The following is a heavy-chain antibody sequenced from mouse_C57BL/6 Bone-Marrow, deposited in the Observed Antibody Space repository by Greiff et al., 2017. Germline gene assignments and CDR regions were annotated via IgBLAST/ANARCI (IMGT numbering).Heavy chain of an antibody. Sequence: EVHLVESGGGLVKPGGSLKLSCAASGFTFSSYAMSWVRQTPEKRLEWVATISDGGSYTYYPDNVKGRFTISRDNAKNNLYLQMSHLKSEDTAMYYCARVRWGITTVGGGYFDYWGQGTTLTVSS. CDR2: ISDGGSYT. V-gene: IGHV5-4*01. CDR3: ARVRWGITTVGGGYFDY. CDR1: GFTFSSYA. D-gene: IGHD1-1*01. J-gene: IGHJ2*01.